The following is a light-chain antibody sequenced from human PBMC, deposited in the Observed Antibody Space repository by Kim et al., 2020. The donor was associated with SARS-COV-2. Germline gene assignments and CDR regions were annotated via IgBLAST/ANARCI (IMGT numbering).Light chain of an antibody. J-gene: IGKJ1*01. CDR1: QGISRY. CDR2: AAS. V-gene: IGKV1-27*01. Sequence: DIQMTQSPSSLSASVGDRVTITCRADQGISRYLGWYQQKPGKPPKLLIYAASTLHSGVPSRFSGSESGTHFTLTISSLQPEDFATYYCQSYNGAPWTFDQGTKVYIK. CDR3: QSYNGAPWT.